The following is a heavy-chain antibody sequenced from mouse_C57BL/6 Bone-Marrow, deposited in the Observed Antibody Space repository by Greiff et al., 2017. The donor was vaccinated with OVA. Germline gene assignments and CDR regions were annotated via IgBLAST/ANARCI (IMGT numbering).Heavy chain of an antibody. CDR2: ISYDGSN. V-gene: IGHV3-6*01. CDR1: GYSITSGYY. Sequence: VQLQQSGPGLVKPSQSLSLTCSVTGYSITSGYYWNWIRQFPGNKLEWMGYISYDGSNNYNPSLKNRISITRDTSKNQFFLKLNSVTTEDTATYYCARRGIYYYGSSPYYFDYWGQGTTLTVSS. D-gene: IGHD1-1*01. CDR3: ARRGIYYYGSSPYYFDY. J-gene: IGHJ2*01.